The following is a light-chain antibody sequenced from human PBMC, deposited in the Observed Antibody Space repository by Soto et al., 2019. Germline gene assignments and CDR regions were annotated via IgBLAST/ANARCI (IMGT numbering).Light chain of an antibody. Sequence: DLHMTQSPSSLSASVGDRVTITCRASQSISSYVNWYQQKSGQAPKLLIYAASSLRSGVPSRFSGTGSGPDFTLTITSLQPEDFASYHCQQSYSTPPTFGQGTKLEIK. V-gene: IGKV1-39*01. J-gene: IGKJ2*01. CDR1: QSISSY. CDR3: QQSYSTPPT. CDR2: AAS.